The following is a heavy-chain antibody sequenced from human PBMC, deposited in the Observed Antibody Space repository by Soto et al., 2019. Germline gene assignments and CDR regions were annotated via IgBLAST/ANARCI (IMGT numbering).Heavy chain of an antibody. CDR2: IYYIGDT. V-gene: IGHV4-31*03. J-gene: IGHJ4*02. Sequence: TLSHTCTVSVGSISTAYYYWSWIRQHPGKGLEWIGYIYYIGDTNYNPSLKSRVSMSVDTSKNQFSLRLNSVTAADTAVYYCASLTKDLDSWGPGTLVTVSS. CDR1: VGSISTAYYY. CDR3: ASLTKDLDS. D-gene: IGHD3-9*01.